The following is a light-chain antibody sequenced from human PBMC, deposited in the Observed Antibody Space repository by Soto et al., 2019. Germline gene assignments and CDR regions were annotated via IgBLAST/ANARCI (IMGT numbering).Light chain of an antibody. CDR2: GAS. J-gene: IGKJ1*01. V-gene: IGKV3-15*01. CDR1: QSVNSD. Sequence: EIVMTQSPATLSVSPGERATLSCWASQSVNSDLAWYQQKPGQAPRLLIYGASTRATGVPGRFSGSGSGTVFTLTINRLQSEDFAVYYCQHYSNWPPWTFGQGTKVEI. CDR3: QHYSNWPPWT.